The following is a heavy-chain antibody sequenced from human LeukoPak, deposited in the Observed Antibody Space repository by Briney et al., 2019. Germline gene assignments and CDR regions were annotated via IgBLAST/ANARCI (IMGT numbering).Heavy chain of an antibody. V-gene: IGHV1-46*03. Sequence: PGGSLRLSCAASGFTFSSYGMHWVRQAPGQGLEWMGIINPSGGSTSYAQKFQGRVTVTRDTSTSTVYMELSSLRSEDTAVYYCTRGYSNIWTAFDYWGQGTLVTVSS. CDR2: INPSGGST. CDR3: TRGYSNIWTAFDY. J-gene: IGHJ4*02. CDR1: GFTFSSYG. D-gene: IGHD6-13*01.